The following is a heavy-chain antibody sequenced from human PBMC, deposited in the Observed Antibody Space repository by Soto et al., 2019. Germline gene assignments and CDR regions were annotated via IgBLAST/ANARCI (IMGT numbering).Heavy chain of an antibody. CDR2: ITPILGIA. V-gene: IGHV1-69*02. Sequence: SVKVSCKASGGTFSSYTISWVRQAPGQGLEWMGRITPILGIANYAQKFQGRVTITADKSTSTAYMELSSLRSEDTAVYYCARASRMSYYYYMDVWGKGTTVTVSS. J-gene: IGHJ6*03. CDR3: ARASRMSYYYYMDV. CDR1: GGTFSSYT.